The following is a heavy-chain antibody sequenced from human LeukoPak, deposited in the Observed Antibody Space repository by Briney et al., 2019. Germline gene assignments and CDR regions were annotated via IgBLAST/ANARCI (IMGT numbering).Heavy chain of an antibody. D-gene: IGHD2-15*01. CDR2: IYYSGST. CDR3: ARFTIVWVAANTFDI. CDR1: GGSISSGGYY. J-gene: IGHJ3*02. V-gene: IGHV4-31*03. Sequence: SETLSLTCTVSGGSISSGGYYWSWIRQHPGKGLEWIGYIYYSGSTYYNPSLKSRVTISVDTSKNQFSLKLSSVTAADTAVYYCARFTIVWVAANTFDIWGQGTMVTVSS.